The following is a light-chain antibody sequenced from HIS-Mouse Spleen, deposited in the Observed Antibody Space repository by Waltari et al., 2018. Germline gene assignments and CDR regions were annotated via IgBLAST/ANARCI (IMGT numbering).Light chain of an antibody. CDR1: QSLLHSNGYNY. Sequence: DIVMTQSPLSLPVTPGEPASLSCRSSQSLLHSNGYNYLDWYLQKPGQSPQLLIYLGSNRASGVPDRFGGSGSGTDFTLKISRVEAEDVGVYYCMQALQTPWTFGQGTKLEIK. CDR3: MQALQTPWT. V-gene: IGKV2-28*01. J-gene: IGKJ2*01. CDR2: LGS.